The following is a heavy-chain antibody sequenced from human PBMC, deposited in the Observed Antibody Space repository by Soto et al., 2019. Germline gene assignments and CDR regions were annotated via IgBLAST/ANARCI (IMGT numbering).Heavy chain of an antibody. J-gene: IGHJ6*02. Sequence: SVKVSCKASGGTFSSYAIIWVRQAPGQGLEWMGGIIPIFGTANYAQKFQGRVTITADKSTSTAYMELSSLRSEDTAVYYCARVGLRTQPLGVWGQGTTVTVSS. CDR2: IIPIFGTA. V-gene: IGHV1-69*06. CDR3: ARVGLRTQPLGV. CDR1: GGTFSSYA. D-gene: IGHD3-16*01.